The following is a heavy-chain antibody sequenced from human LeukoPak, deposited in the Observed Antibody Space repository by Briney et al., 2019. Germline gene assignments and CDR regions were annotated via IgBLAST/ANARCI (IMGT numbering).Heavy chain of an antibody. J-gene: IGHJ6*02. D-gene: IGHD3-10*01. CDR3: ARAPGYYYYGMDV. Sequence: PGGSLRLSCAASGFTFSSYAMSWVRQAPGKGLEWVSAISGSGGSTYYADSVKGRFTISRDNSKNTLYLQMNSLRAEDTVVYYCARAPGYYYYGMDVWGQGTTVTVSS. CDR1: GFTFSSYA. V-gene: IGHV3-23*01. CDR2: ISGSGGST.